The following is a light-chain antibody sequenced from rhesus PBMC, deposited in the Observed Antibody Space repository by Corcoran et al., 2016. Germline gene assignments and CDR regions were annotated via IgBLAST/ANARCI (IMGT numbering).Light chain of an antibody. CDR2: YAS. CDR1: QGISNY. Sequence: DIQMTQSPSFLSASVGDTVTFTCRASQGISNYLAWYQQKPGKAPKPLIYYASNLESGVPSRFSGSGSWTDFTLTIRSLQTEDFAIYYCQQHRSYPRTFGQGTKVEIK. J-gene: IGKJ1*01. V-gene: IGKV1S14*01. CDR3: QQHRSYPRT.